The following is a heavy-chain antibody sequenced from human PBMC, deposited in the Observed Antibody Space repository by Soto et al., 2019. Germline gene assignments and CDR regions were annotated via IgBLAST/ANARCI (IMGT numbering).Heavy chain of an antibody. CDR3: ASGKDFGDYAFDL. CDR1: GLAVKAIS. D-gene: IGHD4-17*01. V-gene: IGHV3-66*03. CDR2: LYTFGDG. Sequence: EVRLAESGGGVIHPGGSLRLSCAVSGLAVKAISMSWLRRAPGKGLEWVAGLYTFGDGYYADFAAGRFTIARHESENTLLLAMIDLKTEETASYYGASGKDFGDYAFDLWGQEILVTASS. J-gene: IGHJ3*01.